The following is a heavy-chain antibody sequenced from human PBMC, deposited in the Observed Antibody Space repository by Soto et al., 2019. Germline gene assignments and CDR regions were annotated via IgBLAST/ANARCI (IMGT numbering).Heavy chain of an antibody. CDR1: GGTFSSYA. CDR2: IIPIFGTA. D-gene: IGHD6-19*01. J-gene: IGHJ6*02. CDR3: ARAQYSSGWYGYYYYGMDV. Sequence: QVQLVQSGAEVKKPGSSVKVSCKASGGTFSSYAIRWVRQAPGQGLEWMGGIIPIFGTANYAQKFQGRVTITADKSTSTAYMELSSLRSEDTAVYYCARAQYSSGWYGYYYYGMDVWGQGTTVTVSS. V-gene: IGHV1-69*06.